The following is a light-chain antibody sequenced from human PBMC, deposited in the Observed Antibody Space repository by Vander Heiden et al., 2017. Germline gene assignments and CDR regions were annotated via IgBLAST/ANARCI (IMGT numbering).Light chain of an antibody. CDR3: QQSYNDPT. Sequence: DIQMTQSPSSLSASVGDRVTITCRAGQDILNFLNWYQQKPGIPPKLLIHGASSLQSGVPSRFSGSGSGADFTLTISGLQPEDSATYFCQQSYNDPTFGQGTKVEI. J-gene: IGKJ1*01. CDR2: GAS. V-gene: IGKV1-39*01. CDR1: QDILNF.